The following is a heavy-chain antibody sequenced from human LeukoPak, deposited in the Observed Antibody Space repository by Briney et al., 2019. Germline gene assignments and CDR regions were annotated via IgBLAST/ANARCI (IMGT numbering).Heavy chain of an antibody. D-gene: IGHD2-8*01. V-gene: IGHV4-59*08. CDR3: ARHGGGVDFY. CDR1: GGSISGYY. J-gene: IGHJ4*02. CDR2: IYYSGNT. Sequence: PSETLSLTCTVSGGSISGYYWSWIRQPPGKGLEWIGYIYYSGNTNYNPSLKSRVTISVDTSKNQFSLKLSSVTAADTAVYYCARHGGGVDFYWGQGTLVTVSS.